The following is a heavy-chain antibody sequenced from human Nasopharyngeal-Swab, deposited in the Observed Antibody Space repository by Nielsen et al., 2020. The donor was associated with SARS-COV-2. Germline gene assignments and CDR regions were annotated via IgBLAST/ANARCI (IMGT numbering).Heavy chain of an antibody. Sequence: GGSLRLSCAASGFTFRSYWMSWVRQAPGKGLAWVANIKQDGSEKYYVDSVKGRFTISRDNAKNSLYLQMNSQRVEDTAVYYCARTGYYYDSRREYWYFDLWGRGTLVTVSS. CDR2: IKQDGSEK. V-gene: IGHV3-7*01. J-gene: IGHJ2*01. CDR3: ARTGYYYDSRREYWYFDL. CDR1: GFTFRSYW. D-gene: IGHD3-22*01.